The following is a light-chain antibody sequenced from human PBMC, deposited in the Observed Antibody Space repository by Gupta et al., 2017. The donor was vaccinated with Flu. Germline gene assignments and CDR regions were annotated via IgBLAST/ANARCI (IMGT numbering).Light chain of an antibody. V-gene: IGKV3-20*01. CDR3: QQDASSWT. CDR2: GAS. Sequence: EIVLTQSPGTLSLSPGERATLSCRASQSVTGSYLAWHQQKPGQAPRLLIYGASSRATGIPDRFSGSGSGTDFTLTISRLEPEDFAVYYCQQDASSWTFGQGTKVEIK. CDR1: QSVTGSY. J-gene: IGKJ1*01.